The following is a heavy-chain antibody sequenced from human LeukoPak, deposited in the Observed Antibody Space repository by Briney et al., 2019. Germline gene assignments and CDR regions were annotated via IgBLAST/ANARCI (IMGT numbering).Heavy chain of an antibody. Sequence: PGRSLRLSCAASGFTFSSYSMNWVRQAPGKGLEWVSSISSSSSYIYYADSVKGRFTISRDNAKNSLYLQMNSLRAEDTAVYYCARGAAGTNSFDYWGQGTLVTVSS. CDR2: ISSSSSYI. V-gene: IGHV3-21*01. CDR3: ARGAAGTNSFDY. D-gene: IGHD6-13*01. CDR1: GFTFSSYS. J-gene: IGHJ4*02.